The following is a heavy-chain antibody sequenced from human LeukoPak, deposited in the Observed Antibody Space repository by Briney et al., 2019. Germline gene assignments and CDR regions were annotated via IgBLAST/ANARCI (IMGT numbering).Heavy chain of an antibody. V-gene: IGHV3-64D*09. CDR3: VKGAVAATRVWFDP. J-gene: IGHJ5*02. D-gene: IGHD2-15*01. CDR1: GFXFTGYA. Sequence: GGSLRLSCSASGFXFTGYAMHWVRQAPGKGLEYVSGVSSNGGSTYYGGSVKGRFTISRDYSKNALYLQMSSLRAEDAAVYYCVKGAVAATRVWFDPWGQGTLVTVSS. CDR2: VSSNGGST.